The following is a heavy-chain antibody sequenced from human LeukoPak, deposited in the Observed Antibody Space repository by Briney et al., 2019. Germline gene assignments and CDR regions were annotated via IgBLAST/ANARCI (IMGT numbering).Heavy chain of an antibody. Sequence: GASVKASCKPSGYSLTSYGISCVRQAPGQGLEWMGWISGYNGDTKYAQKFQGRVTLMTDTSTSTVYIELRNLRSDETPLFTWARDLGLPLLNSFDYWGQGNLVTVSS. V-gene: IGHV1-18*01. CDR3: ARDLGLPLLNSFDY. J-gene: IGHJ4*02. CDR1: GYSLTSYG. CDR2: ISGYNGDT. D-gene: IGHD3-16*01.